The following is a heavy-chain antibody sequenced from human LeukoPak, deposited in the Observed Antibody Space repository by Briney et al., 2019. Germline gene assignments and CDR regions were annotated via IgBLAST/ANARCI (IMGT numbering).Heavy chain of an antibody. CDR3: AIEGDSLGYFVY. V-gene: IGHV3-66*01. CDR2: IYNSGST. J-gene: IGHJ4*02. Sequence: GGSLRLSCAASKFTVSSNHMRWVRQAPGKGLEWVSVIYNSGSTYYADSVKGRFIISRDNSKNTLFLQMNSLRAEDTAVYYCAIEGDSLGYFVYWGQGTLVTVSS. CDR1: KFTVSSNH. D-gene: IGHD2-21*02.